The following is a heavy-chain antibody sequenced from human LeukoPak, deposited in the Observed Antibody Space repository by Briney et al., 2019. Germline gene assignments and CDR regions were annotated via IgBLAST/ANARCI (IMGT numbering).Heavy chain of an antibody. D-gene: IGHD3-10*01. CDR2: IYPGDSDT. Sequence: GESLKISCKGSGYSFTNYWIGWVRQMPGKGLEWMGIIYPGDSDTRYSPSFQGQVTISADKSISTAYLQWSSLKASDTAMYYCARSSEGSGSYYTFGYWGQGTLVTVSS. CDR1: GYSFTNYW. V-gene: IGHV5-51*01. CDR3: ARSSEGSGSYYTFGY. J-gene: IGHJ4*02.